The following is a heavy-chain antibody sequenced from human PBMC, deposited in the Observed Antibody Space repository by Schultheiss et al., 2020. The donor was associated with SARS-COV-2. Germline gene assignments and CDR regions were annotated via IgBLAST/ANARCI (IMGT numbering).Heavy chain of an antibody. J-gene: IGHJ4*02. D-gene: IGHD3-22*01. V-gene: IGHV3-48*02. CDR3: ARVPSYYYDSSGKFNY. CDR2: ISSSSSTI. CDR1: RSTFSCSD. Sequence: GESLKISCEASRSTFSCSDMYWVRQAPGKGLEWVSYISSSSSTIYYADSVKGRFTISRDNAKNSLYLQMNSLRDEDTAVYYCARVPSYYYDSSGKFNYWGQGTLVTVSS.